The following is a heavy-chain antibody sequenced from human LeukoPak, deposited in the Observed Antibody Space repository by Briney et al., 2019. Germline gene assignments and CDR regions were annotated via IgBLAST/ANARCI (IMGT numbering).Heavy chain of an antibody. CDR3: AKGSHNWGPYYFDN. J-gene: IGHJ4*02. CDR1: GFTFSSYG. Sequence: GRSLRLSCGASGFTFSSYGMHWVRQAPGKGLEWVAVISYDGSDIYYADSAKGRFTISRDNSKNTLSLQMNSLRAEDTAVYYCAKGSHNWGPYYFDNWGQGTLVTVSS. V-gene: IGHV3-30*18. CDR2: ISYDGSDI. D-gene: IGHD7-27*01.